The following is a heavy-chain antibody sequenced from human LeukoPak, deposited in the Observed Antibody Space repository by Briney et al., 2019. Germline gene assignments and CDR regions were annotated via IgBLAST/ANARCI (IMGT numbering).Heavy chain of an antibody. V-gene: IGHV1-3*01. J-gene: IGHJ5*02. Sequence: ASVKVSCKASGHTFTSYAMHWVRQAPGQRLEWMGWINAGNGNTKYSQKFQGRVTITRDTSASTAYMELSSLRSEDTAVYYCARIAIAYNWFDPWGQGTLVTVSS. D-gene: IGHD6-13*01. CDR2: INAGNGNT. CDR1: GHTFTSYA. CDR3: ARIAIAYNWFDP.